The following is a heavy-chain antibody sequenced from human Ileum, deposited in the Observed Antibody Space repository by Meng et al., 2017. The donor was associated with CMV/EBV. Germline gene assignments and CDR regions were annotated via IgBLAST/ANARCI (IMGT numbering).Heavy chain of an antibody. CDR1: GYTFTAYY. CDR2: INVNSGDT. D-gene: IGHD1-26*01. J-gene: IGHJ4*02. V-gene: IGHV1-2*02. Sequence: SVNVSCKASGYTFTAYYMHWVRQAPGQGLEWMAWINVNSGDTHYAQKYQGRVTVTSDTSITTAYMELRSLRSDDTAVYCCVRDLTGGRHTHWGQGTLVTVSS. CDR3: VRDLTGGRHTH.